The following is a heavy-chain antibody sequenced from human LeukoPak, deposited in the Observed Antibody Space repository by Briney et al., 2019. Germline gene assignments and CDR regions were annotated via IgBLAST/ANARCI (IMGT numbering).Heavy chain of an antibody. CDR3: ARLHSSGFEFDY. V-gene: IGHV4-59*08. J-gene: IGHJ4*02. D-gene: IGHD3-22*01. Sequence: SETLSLTCTVSGGSISSYYWSWIRQPPGKGLEWIGYIYYSGSTNYNPSLKSRVTIPVDTSKNQFSLKLSSVTAADTAVYYCARLHSSGFEFDYWGQGTLVTVSS. CDR1: GGSISSYY. CDR2: IYYSGST.